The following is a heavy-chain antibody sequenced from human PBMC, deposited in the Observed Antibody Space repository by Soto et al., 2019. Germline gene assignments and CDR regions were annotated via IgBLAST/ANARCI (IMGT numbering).Heavy chain of an antibody. CDR1: GFTFDDYA. CDR2: ICWNGGSI. J-gene: IGHJ3*02. D-gene: IGHD3-10*01. V-gene: IGHV3-9*01. CDR3: AKDSGDNWGDAFAI. Sequence: PGGSLRLSCAASGFTFDDYAMHWVRQAPGKGLEWVSGICWNGGSIGYAVSVKGRFPISRDNAKNSLYLQMNSRRAEDTALYYCAKDSGDNWGDAFAIWGQGTMVTVSS.